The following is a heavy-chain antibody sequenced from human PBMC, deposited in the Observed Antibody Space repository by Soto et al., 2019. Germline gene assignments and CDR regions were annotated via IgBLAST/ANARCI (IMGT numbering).Heavy chain of an antibody. D-gene: IGHD3-22*01. Sequence: SETLSLTCTVSGGSISSYYWSWIRQPPGKGLEWIGYIYYSGSTNYNPSLKSRVTISVDTSKNQFSLKLSSVTAADTAVYYCARHRERKKDDSSGYYYLAPFDYWGQGTLVTVSS. CDR2: IYYSGST. V-gene: IGHV4-59*08. CDR3: ARHRERKKDDSSGYYYLAPFDY. J-gene: IGHJ4*02. CDR1: GGSISSYY.